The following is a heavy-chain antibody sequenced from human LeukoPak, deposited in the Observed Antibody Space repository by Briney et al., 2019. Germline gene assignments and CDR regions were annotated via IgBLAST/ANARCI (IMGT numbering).Heavy chain of an antibody. J-gene: IGHJ6*03. CDR2: IYTSGST. CDR3: ARSPPYYYYYMDV. CDR1: GGSISSGSYY. Sequence: SETLSLTCTVSGGSISSGSYYCSWIRQPAGKGLEWIGRIYTSGSTNYNPSLKSRVTISVDTSKNQFSLKLSSVTAADTAVYYCARSPPYYYYYMDVWGKGTTVTVSS. V-gene: IGHV4-61*02.